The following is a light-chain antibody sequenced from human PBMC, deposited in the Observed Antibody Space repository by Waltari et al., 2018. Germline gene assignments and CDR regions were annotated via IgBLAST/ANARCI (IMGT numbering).Light chain of an antibody. V-gene: IGKV1-5*03. CDR3: QQYDSYPFT. CDR1: QTISSW. J-gene: IGKJ3*01. CDR2: KAS. Sequence: DIQMTQSPSTLSASVGDRVTITCRASQTISSWLAWYQQTPGKPPKLLIYKASSLESGVPSTFSGSGSGTEFPLTISSLQPDDFATYYCQQYDSYPFTFGPGTRVDIK.